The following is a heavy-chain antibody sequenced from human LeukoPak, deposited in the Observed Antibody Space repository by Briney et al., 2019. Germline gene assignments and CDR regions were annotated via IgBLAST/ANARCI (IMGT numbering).Heavy chain of an antibody. CDR1: GFTFSSYA. CDR3: AKQSGYSSSSVADY. V-gene: IGHV3-23*01. J-gene: IGHJ4*02. Sequence: GGSLRLSCAASGFTFSSYAMSWVRQGPGKGLEWVSAISGSGGSTYYADSVKGRFTISRDNSKNTLYLQMNSLRAEDTAVYYCAKQSGYSSSSVADYWGQGTLVTVSS. CDR2: ISGSGGST. D-gene: IGHD6-6*01.